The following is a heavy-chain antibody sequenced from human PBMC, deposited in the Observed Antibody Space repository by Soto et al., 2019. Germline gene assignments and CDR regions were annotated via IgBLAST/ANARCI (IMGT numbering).Heavy chain of an antibody. V-gene: IGHV1-18*01. CDR2: ISAYNGNT. D-gene: IGHD6-13*01. CDR1: GYTFSRYG. J-gene: IGHJ5*02. Sequence: GAPGKVSCKAFGYTFSRYGITLVRKGPGQGLEWMGWISAYNGNTNYAQKLQGGVTMTTDTSTSTAYMELRSLRSDDTAVYYCARDPEQQLLMFGWFDPWGQGTLVTVSS. CDR3: ARDPEQQLLMFGWFDP.